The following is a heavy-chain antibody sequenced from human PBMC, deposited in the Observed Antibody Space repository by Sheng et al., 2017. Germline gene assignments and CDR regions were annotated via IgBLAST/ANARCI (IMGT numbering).Heavy chain of an antibody. CDR3: AILTGADLDY. Sequence: EVQLVESGGGLIQPGGSLRLSCAASGFTVSSNYMSWVRQAPGKGLEWVSVIYSAGNTFYADSVKGRFTVSRDNSKNTLYLQMKSLRAEDTAVYYCAILTGADLDYWGRGNTGHRLL. J-gene: IGHJ4*02. D-gene: IGHD7-27*01. CDR2: IYSAGNT. V-gene: IGHV3-53*01. CDR1: GFTVSSNY.